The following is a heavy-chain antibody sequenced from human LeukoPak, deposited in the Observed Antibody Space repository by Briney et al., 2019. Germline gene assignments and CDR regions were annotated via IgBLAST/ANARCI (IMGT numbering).Heavy chain of an antibody. D-gene: IGHD3-22*01. CDR3: ARGYDSSGLCDY. J-gene: IGHJ4*02. CDR1: GGSFSGYY. CDR2: INQSGST. V-gene: IGHV4-34*01. Sequence: SETLSLTCAVYGGSFSGYYWSWIRQPPGKGLEWIGEINQSGSTNYNPSLKSRVTISVDTSKNQFSLKLSSVTAADTAVYYCARGYDSSGLCDYWGQGTLVTVSS.